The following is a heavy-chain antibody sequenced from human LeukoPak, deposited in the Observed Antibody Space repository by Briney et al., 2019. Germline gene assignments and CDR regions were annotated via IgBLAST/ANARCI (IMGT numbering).Heavy chain of an antibody. V-gene: IGHV3-64*01. CDR3: ARGGVVVVPATLDY. Sequence: GGSLRLSCAASGFTFGRYAMHWVRQAPGKGLEYVSAINSNGGSTYYGNSVKGRFTISRDNSKNTLFLQMGSLRAEDMAVYYCARGGVVVVPATLDYWGQGALVTVSS. CDR2: INSNGGST. CDR1: GFTFGRYA. J-gene: IGHJ4*02. D-gene: IGHD2-15*01.